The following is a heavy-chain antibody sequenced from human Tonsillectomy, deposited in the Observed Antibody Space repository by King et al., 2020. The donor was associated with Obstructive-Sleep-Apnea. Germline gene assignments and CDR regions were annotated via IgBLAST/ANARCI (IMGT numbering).Heavy chain of an antibody. V-gene: IGHV4-39*07. Sequence: QLQESGPGLVKPSETLSLTCTVSGGSISSSSYYWGWIRQPPGKGLEWIGSIYYSVSTYYNPSLKSRVTISVDTSKNQFSLKLSSVTAADTAVYYCARDLADYGSGSYYLTFHFDYWGQGTLVTVSS. D-gene: IGHD3-10*01. J-gene: IGHJ4*02. CDR1: GGSISSSSYY. CDR2: IYYSVST. CDR3: ARDLADYGSGSYYLTFHFDY.